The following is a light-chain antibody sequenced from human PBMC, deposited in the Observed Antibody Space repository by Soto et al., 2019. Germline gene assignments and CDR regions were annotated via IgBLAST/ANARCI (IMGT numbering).Light chain of an antibody. J-gene: IGLJ3*02. V-gene: IGLV8-61*01. CDR1: SASVSPTYC. CDR3: LLDMGIGVWV. CDR2: CSN. Sequence: QAVVTQEPSFSVSPGGTVTLTCGLTSASVSPTYCPTCYQQTPGQPPRTLIHCSNTRSSGVPDRFSGTILGHKAALTITGDQAEDEADYYCLLDMGIGVWVFGGGTKLTVL.